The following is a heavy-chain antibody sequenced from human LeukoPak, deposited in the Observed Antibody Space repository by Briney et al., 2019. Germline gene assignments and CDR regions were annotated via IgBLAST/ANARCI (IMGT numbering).Heavy chain of an antibody. D-gene: IGHD6-6*01. J-gene: IGHJ4*02. CDR3: ARDPGEYSEYTSDY. Sequence: SVKVSCKASGGTFSSYTISWVRQAPGQGLEWMGRIIPILGIANYAQKFQGRVTITADKPTSTAYMELSSLRSEDTAVCYCARDPGEYSEYTSDYWGQGTLVTVSS. CDR1: GGTFSSYT. CDR2: IIPILGIA. V-gene: IGHV1-69*04.